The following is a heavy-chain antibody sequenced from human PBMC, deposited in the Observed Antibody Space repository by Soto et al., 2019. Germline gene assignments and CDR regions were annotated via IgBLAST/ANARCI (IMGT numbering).Heavy chain of an antibody. CDR2: TYYRSKWDY. CDR3: TRLLANSCLDS. V-gene: IGHV6-1*01. D-gene: IGHD1-26*01. CDR1: GDSVSTNSAT. J-gene: IGHJ5*01. Sequence: SQTLSLTCAISGDSVSTNSATWDWIRQSPSRGLEWLGRTYYRSKWDYDYAASVKGRITINPDTSNNQLSLQLDSVTPDDTAVYFCTRLLANSCLDSWGQGPLLTLSS.